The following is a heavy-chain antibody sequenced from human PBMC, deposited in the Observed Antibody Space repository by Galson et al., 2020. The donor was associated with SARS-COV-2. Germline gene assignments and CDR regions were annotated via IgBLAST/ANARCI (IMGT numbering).Heavy chain of an antibody. CDR3: ARAAYGDDYFDY. CDR1: GVTFSNYG. V-gene: IGHV1-69*06. D-gene: IGHD4-17*01. J-gene: IGHJ4*02. CDR2: IIPIFGGT. Sequence: SVKVSCKASGVTFSNYGFSWVRQAPGQGLEWMGGIIPIFGGTNYAQKFQGRVTITSDKSTDTVYMELSRLRSEDTAVYYCARAAYGDDYFDYWGQGTLLTVSS.